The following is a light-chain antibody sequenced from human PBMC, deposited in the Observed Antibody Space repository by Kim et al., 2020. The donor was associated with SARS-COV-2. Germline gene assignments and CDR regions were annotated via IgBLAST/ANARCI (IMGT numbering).Light chain of an antibody. CDR3: QTWDSSGV. V-gene: IGLV3-1*01. CDR1: KFGNKY. Sequence: VSVSPEQTASITCSGDKFGNKYTCWYQQKPGQSPVLVIYRDSRRPSGIPERFSGSNSGNTATLTISGTQAMDEADYYCQTWDSSGVFGGGTQLTVL. J-gene: IGLJ2*01. CDR2: RDS.